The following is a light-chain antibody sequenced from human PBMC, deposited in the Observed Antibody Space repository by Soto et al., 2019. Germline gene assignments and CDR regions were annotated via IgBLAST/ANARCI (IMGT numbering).Light chain of an antibody. V-gene: IGLV1-44*01. CDR3: AAWDDSLNGHV. Sequence: QSVLTQPPSASVTPGQRVTISCSGSSSNIQSNTVNWYQQLPGTAPKLLIYSNDQRPSGVPDRFSASKSGTSASLAISGLQSDDEADYYCAAWDDSLNGHVFGTGTKVTVL. CDR1: SSNIQSNT. CDR2: SND. J-gene: IGLJ1*01.